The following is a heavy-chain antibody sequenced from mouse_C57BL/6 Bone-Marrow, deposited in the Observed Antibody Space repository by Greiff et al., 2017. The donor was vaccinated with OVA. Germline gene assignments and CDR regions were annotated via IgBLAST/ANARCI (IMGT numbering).Heavy chain of an antibody. CDR3: SSNWYYYAMDY. Sequence: EVMLVESGGGLVQPGGSMKLSCAASGFTFSDAWMDWVRQSPEKGLEWVAEIRNKANNHATYYAESVKGRFTISRDDSKSCVYLQMNSLRAEDTGIYYCSSNWYYYAMDYWGQGTSVTVSS. D-gene: IGHD2-5*01. V-gene: IGHV6-6*01. CDR2: IRNKANNHAT. CDR1: GFTFSDAW. J-gene: IGHJ4*01.